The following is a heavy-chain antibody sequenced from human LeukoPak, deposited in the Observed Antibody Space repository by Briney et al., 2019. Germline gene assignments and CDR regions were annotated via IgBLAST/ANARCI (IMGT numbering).Heavy chain of an antibody. CDR2: IYYSGST. Sequence: SETLSLTCTVSGGSVNNYYWNWIRQSPGKGLEWIGYIYYSGSTNYNPSLKSRVTISVDTSKNQFSLKLSSVTAADTAVYYCAVGYSSSGFDYWGQGTLVTVSS. D-gene: IGHD6-6*01. J-gene: IGHJ4*02. CDR3: AVGYSSSGFDY. V-gene: IGHV4-59*02. CDR1: GGSVNNYY.